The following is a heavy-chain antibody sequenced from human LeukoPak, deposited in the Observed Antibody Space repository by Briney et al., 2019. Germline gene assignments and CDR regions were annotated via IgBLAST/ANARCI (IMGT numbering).Heavy chain of an antibody. CDR1: GDSMSGSY. CDR2: VNSGST. V-gene: IGHV4-59*01. CDR3: ARYYAYYGSGNFDREDYFEY. Sequence: PSETLSLTCTVSGDSMSGSYWSWLRQPPGKGLEWLGYVNSGSTTYNPSLESRVRMSIDTSKSQFSLKLSSVTTADTAVYYCARYYAYYGSGNFDREDYFEYWGQGTLVTVSS. J-gene: IGHJ4*02. D-gene: IGHD3-10*01.